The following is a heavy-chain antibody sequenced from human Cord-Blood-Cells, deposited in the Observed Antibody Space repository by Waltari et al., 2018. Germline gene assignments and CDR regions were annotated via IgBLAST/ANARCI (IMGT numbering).Heavy chain of an antibody. CDR1: GYTFTSYY. CDR2: IDPSGGGT. Sequence: QVQLVQSGAEVKKPGASVKVSCKASGYTFTSYYMHWVRQAPGQGLEWMGIIDPSGGGTSYAQKFQGRGTMTRDTSTGTVYMELSSLRSEDTAVYYCARDLTGGIEYDILTGYSLDYWGQGTLVTVSS. CDR3: ARDLTGGIEYDILTGYSLDY. D-gene: IGHD3-9*01. V-gene: IGHV1-46*01. J-gene: IGHJ4*02.